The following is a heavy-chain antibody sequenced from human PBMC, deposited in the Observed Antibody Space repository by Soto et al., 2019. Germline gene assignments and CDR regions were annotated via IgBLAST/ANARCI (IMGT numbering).Heavy chain of an antibody. D-gene: IGHD3-10*01. Sequence: GGSLRLSCAASGFTFDDYAMHWVRQAPGKGLEWVSGISWSSGSIGYADSVKGRFTISRDNAKNSLYLQMNSLRAEDTALYYCAKSSHYGSGGFDYWGQGTLVTVSS. CDR3: AKSSHYGSGGFDY. V-gene: IGHV3-9*01. CDR1: GFTFDDYA. J-gene: IGHJ4*02. CDR2: ISWSSGSI.